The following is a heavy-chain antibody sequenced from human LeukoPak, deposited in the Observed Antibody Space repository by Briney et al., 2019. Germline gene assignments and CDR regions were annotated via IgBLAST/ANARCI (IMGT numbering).Heavy chain of an antibody. CDR3: AREVRSAWASFDP. V-gene: IGHV4-38-2*02. D-gene: IGHD1-26*01. Sequence: PSETLSLTCTVSGYSISSGYYWGWIRQPPGQGLEWIGSIYHSGSTYYNPSLKSRVTISVDTSKNQFSLKLSSVTAADTAVYYCAREVRSAWASFDPWGQGTLVTVSS. J-gene: IGHJ5*02. CDR2: IYHSGST. CDR1: GYSISSGYY.